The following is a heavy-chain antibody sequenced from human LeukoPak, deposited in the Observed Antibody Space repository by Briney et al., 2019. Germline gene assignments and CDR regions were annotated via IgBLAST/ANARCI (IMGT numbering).Heavy chain of an antibody. V-gene: IGHV4-38-2*02. D-gene: IGHD3-3*01. CDR3: ARETIFGVVDY. Sequence: PSETLSLTCTVSGYSISSGYYWGWIRQPPGKGLEWIGYIYYSGSTYYNPSLKSRVTISVDTSKNQFSLKLSSVTAADTAVYYCARETIFGVVDYWGQGTLVTVSS. CDR1: GYSISSGYY. CDR2: IYYSGST. J-gene: IGHJ4*02.